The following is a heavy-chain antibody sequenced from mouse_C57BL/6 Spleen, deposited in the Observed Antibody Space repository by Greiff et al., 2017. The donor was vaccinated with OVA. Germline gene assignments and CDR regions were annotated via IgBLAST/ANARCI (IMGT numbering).Heavy chain of an antibody. CDR1: GYTFTDYY. CDR2: INPNNGGT. V-gene: IGHV1-26*01. J-gene: IGHJ3*01. CDR3: ARWAAQATGGFAY. Sequence: EVQLQQSGPELVKPGASVKISCKASGYTFTDYYMNWVKQSHGKSLEWIGDINPNNGGTSYNQKFKGKATLTVDKSSSTAYMELRSLTSEDSAVYYCARWAAQATGGFAYWGQGTLVTVSA. D-gene: IGHD3-2*02.